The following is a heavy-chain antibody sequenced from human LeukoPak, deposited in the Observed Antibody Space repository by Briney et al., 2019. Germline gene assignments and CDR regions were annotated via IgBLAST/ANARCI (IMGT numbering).Heavy chain of an antibody. CDR2: IYYSGST. Sequence: PSETLSLTCTVSGGSISSSSYYWGWIRQPPGKGLEWIGSIYYSGSTYYNPSLKSRVTISVDTSKNQFSLKLSSVTAADTAVYYCARQVFLRAIMAPGGFDPWGQGTLVTVSS. CDR3: ARQVFLRAIMAPGGFDP. V-gene: IGHV4-39*01. D-gene: IGHD3-16*01. J-gene: IGHJ5*02. CDR1: GGSISSSSYY.